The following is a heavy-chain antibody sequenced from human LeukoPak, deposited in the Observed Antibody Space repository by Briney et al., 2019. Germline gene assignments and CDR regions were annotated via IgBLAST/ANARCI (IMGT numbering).Heavy chain of an antibody. V-gene: IGHV3-48*01. Sequence: TGGSLRLACAASGFTFSSYSMNWVSQAPGKGLERVSYISSSSSIVYYADSVKGRFTISRDNAKNSLYLQMNSLRVEDTAVYYCARVYYDSSGYRAEYFQHWGQGTLVTVSS. J-gene: IGHJ1*01. CDR2: ISSSSSIV. CDR3: ARVYYDSSGYRAEYFQH. CDR1: GFTFSSYS. D-gene: IGHD3-22*01.